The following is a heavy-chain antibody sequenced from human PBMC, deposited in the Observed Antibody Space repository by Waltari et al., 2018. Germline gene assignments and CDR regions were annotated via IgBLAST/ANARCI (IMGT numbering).Heavy chain of an antibody. CDR1: GFTFSTAW. CDR2: IKRKINGGTT. D-gene: IGHD2-8*02. Sequence: EVQLVESGGGLVEPGGSLRLSCAGSGFTFSTAWMHWVRQAPGKGLEGVGRIKRKINGGTTEYGAPVKGRFTISRDDSKNTVYLQMSSLKTEDTGVYYCGDFTAFDYWGQGSLVTVSS. V-gene: IGHV3-15*01. CDR3: GDFTAFDY. J-gene: IGHJ4*02.